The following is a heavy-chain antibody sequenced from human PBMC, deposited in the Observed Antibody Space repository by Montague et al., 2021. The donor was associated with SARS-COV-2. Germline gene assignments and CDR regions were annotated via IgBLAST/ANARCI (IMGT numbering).Heavy chain of an antibody. J-gene: IGHJ6*03. D-gene: IGHD5-18*01. V-gene: IGHV4-34*01. CDR3: AGGFGRALYSYGFELDYYYYLDV. CDR2: INHSGST. CDR1: GGSFSSCY. Sequence: SETLSLTCAVYGGSFSSCYWCWIRQPPRPGLELIWKINHSGSTNYYPSLTRRVTISVATSTNQFSLKLSSVTAADTAVYYCAGGFGRALYSYGFELDYYYYLDVWGQGTTVTVSS.